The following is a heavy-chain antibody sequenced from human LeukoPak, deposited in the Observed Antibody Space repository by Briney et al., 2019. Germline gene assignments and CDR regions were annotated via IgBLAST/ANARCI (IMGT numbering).Heavy chain of an antibody. D-gene: IGHD3-10*01. J-gene: IGHJ4*02. CDR2: ISGSGGST. Sequence: GGSLRLSCEVSGFIFSYYGMNWDRQAPGKGLEWVSAISGSGGSTYYADSVKGRFTISRDNSKNTLYLQMNSLRAEDTAVYYCAKEFGTMLRGVIDHFDYWGQGTLVTVSS. CDR3: AKEFGTMLRGVIDHFDY. V-gene: IGHV3-23*01. CDR1: GFIFSYYG.